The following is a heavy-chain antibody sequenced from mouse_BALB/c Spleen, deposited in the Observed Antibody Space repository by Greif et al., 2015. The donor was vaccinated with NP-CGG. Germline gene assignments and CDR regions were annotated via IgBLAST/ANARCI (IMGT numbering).Heavy chain of an antibody. V-gene: IGHV1S81*02. D-gene: IGHD2-4*01. Sequence: VQLQQSGAELVKPGASVKLSCKASGYTFTSYWMHWVKQRPGQGLEWIGEINPSNGRTNYNEKFKSKATLTVDKSSSTAYMQLSSLTSEDSAVYYCARGLPPMDYWGQGTSVTVSS. CDR3: ARGLPPMDY. CDR1: GYTFTSYW. J-gene: IGHJ4*01. CDR2: INPSNGRT.